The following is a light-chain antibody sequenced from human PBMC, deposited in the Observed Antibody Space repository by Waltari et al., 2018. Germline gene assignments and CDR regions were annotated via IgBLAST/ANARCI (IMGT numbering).Light chain of an antibody. V-gene: IGLV2-14*01. CDR1: SSDGGGYTY. J-gene: IGLJ2*01. CDR2: EVS. Sequence: QSALTQPASVSGSPGRSITISCTGTSSDGGGYTYVSWYQQHPGKAPQLMIDEVSNRPSGVSNRFSGSKSANPASLTISGLQAEDEADYYCSSYTSSSTLKVFVGGTQLTVL. CDR3: SSYTSSSTLKV.